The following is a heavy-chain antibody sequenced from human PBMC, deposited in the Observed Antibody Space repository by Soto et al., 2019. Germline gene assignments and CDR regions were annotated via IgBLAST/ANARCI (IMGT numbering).Heavy chain of an antibody. V-gene: IGHV3-33*01. CDR1: GFTFSSYG. Sequence: GGSLRLSCAASGFTFSSYGMHWVRQAPGKGLEWVAVIWYDGSNKYYADSVKGRFTISRDNSKNTLYLQMNSLRAEDTAVYYCARDRLYSYCSGGSCYSGDYYYMDVWGKGTTVTVSS. CDR3: ARDRLYSYCSGGSCYSGDYYYMDV. D-gene: IGHD2-15*01. J-gene: IGHJ6*03. CDR2: IWYDGSNK.